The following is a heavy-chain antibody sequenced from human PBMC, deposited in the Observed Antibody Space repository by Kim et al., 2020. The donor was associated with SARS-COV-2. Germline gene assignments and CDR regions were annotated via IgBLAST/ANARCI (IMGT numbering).Heavy chain of an antibody. J-gene: IGHJ4*02. Sequence: GGSLRLSCAASGFTFSSYAMSWVRQAPGKGLEWVSAISGSGGSTYYADSVKGRFTISRDNSKNTLYLQMNSLRAEDTAVYYCAKDARRDGYNTYYFDYWGQGTLVTVSS. V-gene: IGHV3-23*01. D-gene: IGHD5-12*01. CDR1: GFTFSSYA. CDR2: ISGSGGST. CDR3: AKDARRDGYNTYYFDY.